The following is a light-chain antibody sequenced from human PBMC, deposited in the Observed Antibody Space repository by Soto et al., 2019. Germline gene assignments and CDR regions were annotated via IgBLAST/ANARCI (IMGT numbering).Light chain of an antibody. J-gene: IGKJ5*01. CDR2: AAS. CDR3: QQSYSNPPIT. Sequence: DIQMTQSPSFLSASVGDRVTITCRASQSISIYLNWYQHKSGKAPKLLVYAASSLQSGVPSRFTGSGSGTDFTLTISSLQPEDFAIYYCQQSYSNPPITFGQGTRLEIK. CDR1: QSISIY. V-gene: IGKV1-39*01.